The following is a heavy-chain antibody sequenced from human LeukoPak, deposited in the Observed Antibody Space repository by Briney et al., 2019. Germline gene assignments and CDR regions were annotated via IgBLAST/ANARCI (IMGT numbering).Heavy chain of an antibody. CDR3: ARDHYDSSGYSHFDY. Sequence: SETLSLTCTVSGGFISSYYWSWIRQPPGKGLEWIGYIYYSGSTNYNPSLKSRVTISVDTSKNQFSLKLSSVTAADTAVYYCARDHYDSSGYSHFDYWGQGTLVTVSS. CDR1: GGFISSYY. J-gene: IGHJ4*02. V-gene: IGHV4-59*01. D-gene: IGHD3-22*01. CDR2: IYYSGST.